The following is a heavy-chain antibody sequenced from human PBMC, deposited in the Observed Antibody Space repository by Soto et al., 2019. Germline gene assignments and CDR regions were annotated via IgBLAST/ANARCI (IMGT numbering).Heavy chain of an antibody. D-gene: IGHD3-22*01. CDR2: IDPSDSYT. CDR1: GYSFTSYW. Sequence: SLKISCKGSGYSFTSYWISWVRQMLGKGLEWMGRIDPSDSYTNYSPSFQGHVTISADKSISTAYLRWSSLKASDTAMYYCARQRYYYDSSGYGLGAFDIWGQGTMVTVSS. J-gene: IGHJ3*02. CDR3: ARQRYYYDSSGYGLGAFDI. V-gene: IGHV5-10-1*01.